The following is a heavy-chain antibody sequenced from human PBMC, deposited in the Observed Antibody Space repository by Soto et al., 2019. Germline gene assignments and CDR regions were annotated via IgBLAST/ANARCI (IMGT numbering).Heavy chain of an antibody. D-gene: IGHD3-10*01. Sequence: EVQLVESGGGLVQPGGSLRLSCAASGFTFSLDSMSWVRQAPGKGLEWVSYISRSSTGIHYADSVKGRFTISRDDATNSMHLQMNSLRDGDTAGYYCARAVTWGLDVWGQGTTVSISS. V-gene: IGHV3-48*02. J-gene: IGHJ6*02. CDR2: ISRSSTGI. CDR1: GFTFSLDS. CDR3: ARAVTWGLDV.